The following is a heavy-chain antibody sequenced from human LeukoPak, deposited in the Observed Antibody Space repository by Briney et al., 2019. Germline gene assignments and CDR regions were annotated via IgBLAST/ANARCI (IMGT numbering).Heavy chain of an antibody. D-gene: IGHD4-23*01. J-gene: IGHJ5*01. CDR1: GGSISSGGYY. CDR3: ARYGGDSRGNWFDP. CDR2: IYYSGTT. V-gene: IGHV4-31*03. Sequence: SETLSLTCTVSGGSISSGGYYWSWIRQHPGKDLEWIGYIYYSGTTYYSPTLKGRVTISVDTSNNQFSLKLSSVAAADTAVYYCARYGGDSRGNWFDPWGKGTTVTVSS.